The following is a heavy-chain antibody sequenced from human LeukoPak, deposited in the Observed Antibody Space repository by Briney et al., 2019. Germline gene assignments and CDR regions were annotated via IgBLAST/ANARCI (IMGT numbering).Heavy chain of an antibody. J-gene: IGHJ3*01. Sequence: GESLKISCKGPGYRFNAYWIAWVRQMPGKGLEWMGIIYPDDSDTRYSPSFQGQVTISADKSVRTAYLQWSSLTASDTAMYYCARPNITSYYDSRGYDAFDVWGQGTMVTVSS. CDR3: ARPNITSYYDSRGYDAFDV. V-gene: IGHV5-51*01. CDR2: IYPDDSDT. D-gene: IGHD3-22*01. CDR1: GYRFNAYW.